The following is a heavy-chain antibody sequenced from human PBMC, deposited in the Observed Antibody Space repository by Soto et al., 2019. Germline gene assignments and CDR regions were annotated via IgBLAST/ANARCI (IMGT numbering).Heavy chain of an antibody. V-gene: IGHV3-23*01. Sequence: QPGGSLRLSCVASGFTFDNYAMNWVRQAPGRGLEWVSNIGGRGGNTVYADSMRGRFTISRDNSKNTVYLEMHNLRVEDSATYYCAKPSAYGDFAGSFDSWGQGTLVTVSS. J-gene: IGHJ4*02. CDR2: IGGRGGNT. CDR3: AKPSAYGDFAGSFDS. CDR1: GFTFDNYA. D-gene: IGHD4-17*01.